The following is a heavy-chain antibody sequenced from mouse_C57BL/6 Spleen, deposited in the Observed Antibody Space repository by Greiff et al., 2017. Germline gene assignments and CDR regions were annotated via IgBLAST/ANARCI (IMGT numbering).Heavy chain of an antibody. Sequence: QVQLQQPGAELVMPGASVTLSCKASGYTFTSYWMHWVKQRPGQGLEWIGELDPSDSYPTYNQKFKGKSTLTVDKSSSTAYMQLSSLTSEGSAVYYCARKGPNTRGVYFDYWGQGTTLTVSS. D-gene: IGHD3-3*01. J-gene: IGHJ2*01. V-gene: IGHV1-69*01. CDR1: GYTFTSYW. CDR3: ARKGPNTRGVYFDY. CDR2: LDPSDSYP.